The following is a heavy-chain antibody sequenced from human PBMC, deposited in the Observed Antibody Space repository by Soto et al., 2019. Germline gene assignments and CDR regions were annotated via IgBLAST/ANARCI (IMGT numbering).Heavy chain of an antibody. D-gene: IGHD6-19*01. Sequence: GGSLRLSCAASGFTFSSYWMSWVRQAPGKGLEWVANIKQDGSEKYYVDSVKGRFTISRDNAKNSLYLQMNSLRAEDTAVYYCARDSDSSVGFDAFDIWGQGTMVTVSS. V-gene: IGHV3-7*05. J-gene: IGHJ3*02. CDR2: IKQDGSEK. CDR3: ARDSDSSVGFDAFDI. CDR1: GFTFSSYW.